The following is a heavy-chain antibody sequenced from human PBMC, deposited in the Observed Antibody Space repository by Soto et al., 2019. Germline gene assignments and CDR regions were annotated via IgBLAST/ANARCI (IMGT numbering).Heavy chain of an antibody. CDR3: ARSRWGMGWFDP. CDR2: INAGNGNT. V-gene: IGHV1-3*01. Sequence: VQLVQSGAEVKKPGASVKVSCKASGYTFTSYAMHWVRQAPGQRLEWMGWINAGNGNTKYSQKFQGRVTITRDTSASTAYMELSSLRSEDTAVYYCARSRWGMGWFDPWGQGTLVTVSS. CDR1: GYTFTSYA. J-gene: IGHJ5*02. D-gene: IGHD7-27*01.